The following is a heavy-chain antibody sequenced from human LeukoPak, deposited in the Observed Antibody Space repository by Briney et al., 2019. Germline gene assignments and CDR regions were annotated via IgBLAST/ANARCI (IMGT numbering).Heavy chain of an antibody. CDR1: GYTFTSFD. Sequence: ASVKVSCKASGYTFTSFDFSRVRQATGQGLEWMGWMNPNSGNSGYAQRFQGRVTMTRNTAISTAYMELSGLRSDDTAVYYCARVRGNCGDDCYSFDSWGQGTLVTVSS. V-gene: IGHV1-8*01. J-gene: IGHJ4*02. D-gene: IGHD2-21*01. CDR2: MNPNSGNS. CDR3: ARVRGNCGDDCYSFDS.